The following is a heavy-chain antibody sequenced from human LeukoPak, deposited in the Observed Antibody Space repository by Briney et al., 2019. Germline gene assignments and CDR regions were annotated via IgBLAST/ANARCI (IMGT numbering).Heavy chain of an antibody. CDR2: INPNSGGT. CDR1: GYTFTNYD. V-gene: IGHV1-2*02. D-gene: IGHD3-22*01. J-gene: IGHJ4*02. Sequence: ASVKVSCKASGYTFTNYDINWVRQATGQGLEWMGWINPNSGGTNYAQKFQGRVTMTRDTSISTAYMELSRLRSDDTAVYYCARCYYDSSGYYYHFDYWGQGTLVTVSS. CDR3: ARCYYDSSGYYYHFDY.